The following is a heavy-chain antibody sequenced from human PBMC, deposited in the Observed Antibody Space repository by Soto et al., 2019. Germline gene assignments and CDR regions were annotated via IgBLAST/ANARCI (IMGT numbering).Heavy chain of an antibody. D-gene: IGHD3-10*01. CDR2: VSGSGGST. Sequence: GGSLRLSCAASGFTFSSYAMSWVRQAPGKGLEWVSAVSGSGGSTYYADSVKGRFTISRDNSKNTLYLQMNSLRAEDTAVYYCAKYSSTMVRGINIDPWGQGTLVTVSS. CDR1: GFTFSSYA. J-gene: IGHJ5*02. CDR3: AKYSSTMVRGINIDP. V-gene: IGHV3-23*01.